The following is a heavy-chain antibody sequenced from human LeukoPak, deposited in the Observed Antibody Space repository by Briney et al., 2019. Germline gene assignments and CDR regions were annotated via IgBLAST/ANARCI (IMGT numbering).Heavy chain of an antibody. D-gene: IGHD2-15*01. J-gene: IGHJ4*02. CDR2: VYYSGST. V-gene: IGHV4-59*02. CDR3: ARIHRYCSGGACYVLDN. Sequence: MTSETLSLTCVVSGGSVSGYYWGWLRQPPGRGLEWIGYVYYSGSTNYNPSFKSRITISVDTSRNQFSLQLSSVTAADTAVYYCARIHRYCSGGACYVLDNWGQGTLVAVSS. CDR1: GGSVSGYY.